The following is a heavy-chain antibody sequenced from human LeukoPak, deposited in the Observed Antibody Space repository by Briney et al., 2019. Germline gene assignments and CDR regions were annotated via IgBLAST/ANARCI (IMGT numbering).Heavy chain of an antibody. J-gene: IGHJ5*02. V-gene: IGHV4-59*01. CDR2: IYYSGST. Sequence: SETLSLTCTVSGGSISSYYWSWIRQPPGKGLEWIGYIYYSGSTNYNPSLKSRVTISVDTSKNQFSLKLSSVTAADTAVHYCAREGSSSWYGGYNWFDPWGQGTLVTVSS. D-gene: IGHD6-13*01. CDR1: GGSISSYY. CDR3: AREGSSSWYGGYNWFDP.